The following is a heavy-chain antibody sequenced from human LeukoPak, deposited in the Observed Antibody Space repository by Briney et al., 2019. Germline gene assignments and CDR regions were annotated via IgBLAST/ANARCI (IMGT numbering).Heavy chain of an antibody. J-gene: IGHJ6*02. CDR3: AREKSYCSSTSCYEGHYYYYGMDV. V-gene: IGHV3-23*01. D-gene: IGHD2-2*01. CDR1: GFTFSSYA. Sequence: PGGSLRLSCTASGFTFSSYAINWVRLAPGKGLEWVSSISGSGGSTFYYADSVKGRFTVSRDNSKNTVYLQMNSLRAEDTAVYYCAREKSYCSSTSCYEGHYYYYGMDVWGQGTTVTVSS. CDR2: ISGSGGST.